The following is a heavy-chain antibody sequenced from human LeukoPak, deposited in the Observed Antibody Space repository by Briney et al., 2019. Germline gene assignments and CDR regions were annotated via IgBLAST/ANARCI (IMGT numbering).Heavy chain of an antibody. Sequence: PSETLSLTCTVSGGSISSSSYYWGWIRQPPGKGLEWIGSIYYSGSTYYNPSLKSRVTISVDTSKNQFSLKLSSVTAADTAVYYCARAPGLDYFDYWGQGTLVTVSS. CDR2: IYYSGST. CDR3: ARAPGLDYFDY. J-gene: IGHJ4*02. CDR1: GGSISSSSYY. V-gene: IGHV4-39*01.